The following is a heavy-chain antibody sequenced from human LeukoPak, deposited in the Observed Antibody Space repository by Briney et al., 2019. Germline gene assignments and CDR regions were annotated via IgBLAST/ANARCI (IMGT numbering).Heavy chain of an antibody. CDR3: ARERAGYYYYGMDV. Sequence: GGSLRLSCAASGFTFNSYALTWVPHAPGKGLEWVSAISGTGGRTYYADSVKGRFTIARDNSKNTLYLQMNSLRAEDTAVYYCARERAGYYYYGMDVWGQGTTVTVSS. V-gene: IGHV3-23*01. J-gene: IGHJ6*02. CDR1: GFTFNSYA. D-gene: IGHD1-14*01. CDR2: ISGTGGRT.